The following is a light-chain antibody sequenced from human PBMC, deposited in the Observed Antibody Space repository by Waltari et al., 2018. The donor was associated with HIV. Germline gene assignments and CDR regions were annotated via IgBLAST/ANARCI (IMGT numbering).Light chain of an antibody. CDR2: EVT. CDR1: SSDVGAYNL. V-gene: IGLV2-23*02. CDR3: CSYTGTGVV. Sequence: QSALTQPASASGSPGQSITISCTGTSSDVGAYNLFSWYQQNPGTAPKLMIFEVTKRPSGVSDRFSGSRSGNTASLTISGLQAEDEGDYHCCSYTGTGVVFGGGTKLTVL. J-gene: IGLJ2*01.